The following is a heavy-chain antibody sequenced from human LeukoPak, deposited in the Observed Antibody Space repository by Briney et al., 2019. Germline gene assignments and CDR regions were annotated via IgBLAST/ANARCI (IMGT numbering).Heavy chain of an antibody. V-gene: IGHV1-18*01. CDR2: ISAYNGNT. Sequence: GASVTVSCKASGYTFTSYGISWVRQAPGQGLEWMGWISAYNGNTNYAQKLQGRVTMTTDTSTSTAYMELRSLRSDDTAVYYCARVPMVRGSPSYYFDYWGQGTLVTVSS. J-gene: IGHJ4*02. CDR3: ARVPMVRGSPSYYFDY. D-gene: IGHD3-10*01. CDR1: GYTFTSYG.